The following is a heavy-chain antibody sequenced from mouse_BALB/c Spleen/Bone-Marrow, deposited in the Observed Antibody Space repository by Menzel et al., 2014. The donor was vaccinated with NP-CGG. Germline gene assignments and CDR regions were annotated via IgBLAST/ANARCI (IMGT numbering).Heavy chain of an antibody. D-gene: IGHD2-4*01. J-gene: IGHJ3*01. CDR3: ARHAYYDQTEVSFVY. V-gene: IGHV5-9-2*01. Sequence: VQLKESGGGLVKSGGSLKLSCAASGFTFSNYGMSWVRQTPEKRLEWGATISGGGSYTFYSDSVKGRFTISRDNAKNNLYLQLSSLRSEDTALYYCARHAYYDQTEVSFVYWGQGTLVTVSA. CDR1: GFTFSNYG. CDR2: ISGGGSYT.